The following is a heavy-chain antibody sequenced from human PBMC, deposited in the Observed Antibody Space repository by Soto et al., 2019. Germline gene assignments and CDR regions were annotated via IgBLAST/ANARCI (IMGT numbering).Heavy chain of an antibody. CDR3: ASDREGSRWYLWDY. D-gene: IGHD6-19*01. CDR1: GGTFSSYA. J-gene: IGHJ4*02. Sequence: SVKVSCKASGGTFSSYAISWVRQAPGQGLEWMGGIIPIFGTANYAQKFQGRATITADESTSTAYMELSSLRSEDTAVYYCASDREGSRWYLWDYWGQGSLVTGSS. V-gene: IGHV1-69*13. CDR2: IIPIFGTA.